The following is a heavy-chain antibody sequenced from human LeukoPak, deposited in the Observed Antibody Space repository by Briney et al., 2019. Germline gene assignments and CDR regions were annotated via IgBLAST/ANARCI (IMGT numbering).Heavy chain of an antibody. CDR3: AKQSYARSLGE. Sequence: GGSLRLSCTTSGFPFRDFSMTWVRQAPGQGLEWISTTDSGGTSTYYAESVKGRFTISRDNSKDALYLQMSSLRVEDTAIYYCAKQSYARSLGEGGPGTLVTVSS. V-gene: IGHV3-23*01. J-gene: IGHJ4*02. CDR2: TDSGGTST. D-gene: IGHD2-8*01. CDR1: GFPFRDFS.